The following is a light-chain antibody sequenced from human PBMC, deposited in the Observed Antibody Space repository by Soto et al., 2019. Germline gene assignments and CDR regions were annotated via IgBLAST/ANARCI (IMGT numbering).Light chain of an antibody. J-gene: IGKJ1*01. CDR2: GAS. Sequence: ASHMSQSPSSLSASVGDRVTITCRASQGIGNALGWYQQKPGKPPKVLIYGASNLQSGVPSRFRGSRSGTEFTLTVSSLQPEDFATYYCLQDHDDSWTFGQGTKVDIK. CDR1: QGIGNA. V-gene: IGKV1-6*01. CDR3: LQDHDDSWT.